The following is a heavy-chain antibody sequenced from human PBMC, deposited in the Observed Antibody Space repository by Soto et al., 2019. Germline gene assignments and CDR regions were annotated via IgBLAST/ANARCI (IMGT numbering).Heavy chain of an antibody. CDR3: ATTYAGSSWIDY. Sequence: GGSLRLSCAASGFTFSSYEMNWVRQAPGKGLEWVSYISSSGSTIYYADFVKGRFTISRDNAKNSLYLQVNSLRAEDTAVYYCATTYAGSSWIDYWGQGALVTVSS. CDR1: GFTFSSYE. CDR2: ISSSGSTI. J-gene: IGHJ4*02. V-gene: IGHV3-48*03. D-gene: IGHD6-13*01.